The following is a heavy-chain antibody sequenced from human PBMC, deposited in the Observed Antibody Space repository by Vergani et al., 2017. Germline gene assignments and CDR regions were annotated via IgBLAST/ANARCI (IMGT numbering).Heavy chain of an antibody. CDR3: ARVMYRDEASTGYRLEGMDI. J-gene: IGHJ6*02. V-gene: IGHV4-59*13. CDR1: GGSFNTYY. Sequence: QVQLEESGPGLVKPSETLSLTCTVSGGSFNTYYWSWIRQSPGKGLEWIGYIYSTGRTNYNPSLNSRVTMSVDTSNNQFSLKLRSVTAADTAVYFCARVMYRDEASTGYRLEGMDIWGQGTTVTISS. CDR2: IYSTGRT. D-gene: IGHD3-9*01.